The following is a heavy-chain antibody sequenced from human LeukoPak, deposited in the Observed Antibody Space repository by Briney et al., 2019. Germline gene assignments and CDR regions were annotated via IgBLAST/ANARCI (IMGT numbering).Heavy chain of an antibody. J-gene: IGHJ6*03. Sequence: SETLSLTCNVSGGSISGYHWSWIRQPPGKGLEWLGYIYYSGSSNYNPSLKSRVTISVDTSKNQFSLRLSSVTAADTAVYYCARVPRSYYYYYYMDVWGKGTTVTVSS. V-gene: IGHV4-59*01. CDR2: IYYSGSS. CDR3: ARVPRSYYYYYYMDV. CDR1: GGSISGYH.